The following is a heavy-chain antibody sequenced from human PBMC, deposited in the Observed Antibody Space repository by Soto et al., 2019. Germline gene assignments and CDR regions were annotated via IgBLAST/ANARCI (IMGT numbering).Heavy chain of an antibody. CDR2: FSSNGGST. Sequence: LRISCAASGFTFISYALQCVRQAPGKGLEYVSVFSSNGGSTYYANSVKGRFTISRDNSKNTLYLQMGSLRAEDMAVYYCAREDYYSGYDNAFDIWGQGTMVTVSS. CDR3: AREDYYSGYDNAFDI. CDR1: GFTFISYA. D-gene: IGHD5-12*01. V-gene: IGHV3-64*01. J-gene: IGHJ3*02.